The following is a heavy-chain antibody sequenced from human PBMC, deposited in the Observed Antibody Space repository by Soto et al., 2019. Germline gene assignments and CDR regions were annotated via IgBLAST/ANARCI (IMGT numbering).Heavy chain of an antibody. D-gene: IGHD5-12*01. CDR2: IYYSGST. J-gene: IGHJ6*02. CDR3: ARVNSGYGNRYYYYGMDV. V-gene: IGHV4-59*01. CDR1: GGSISSYY. Sequence: SETQSLTSTVSGGSISSYYWSWIRQPPGKGLEWIGYIYYSGSTNYNPSLKSRVTISVDTSKNQFSLKLSSVTAADTAVYYCARVNSGYGNRYYYYGMDVWGQGTTVTVSS.